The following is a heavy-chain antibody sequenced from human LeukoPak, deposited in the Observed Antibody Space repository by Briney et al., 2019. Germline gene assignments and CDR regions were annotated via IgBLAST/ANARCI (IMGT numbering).Heavy chain of an antibody. CDR2: INPNNGGT. CDR3: ARGYALYSGRYIDFDY. Sequence: ASVKVPCKASGYTFTGHYMHWVRQAPGQGLEWMGWINPNNGGTNYAQKFQGRVTTTRDTSISTAYMELSRLRSEDTAVYYCARGYALYSGRYIDFDYWGQGTLVTVSS. V-gene: IGHV1-2*02. J-gene: IGHJ4*02. D-gene: IGHD1-26*01. CDR1: GYTFTGHY.